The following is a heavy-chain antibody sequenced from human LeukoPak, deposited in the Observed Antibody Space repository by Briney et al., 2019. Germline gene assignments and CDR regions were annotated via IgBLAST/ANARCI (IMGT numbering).Heavy chain of an antibody. CDR2: IKEDGSEK. CDR3: ARDRGRGYMDV. J-gene: IGHJ6*03. D-gene: IGHD3-10*01. Sequence: GGSLRLSCAAAGFTFSSYWMSWVRQAPGKGLEWAANIKEDGSEKYHVDSAKGRFTISRDNAKNSLYLQMNSLRAEDTAVYYCARDRGRGYMDVWGKGTTVTVSS. CDR1: GFTFSSYW. V-gene: IGHV3-7*01.